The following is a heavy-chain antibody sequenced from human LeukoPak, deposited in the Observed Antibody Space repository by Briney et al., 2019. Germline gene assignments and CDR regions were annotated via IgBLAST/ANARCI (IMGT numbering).Heavy chain of an antibody. D-gene: IGHD3-3*01. J-gene: IGHJ6*02. CDR1: GYTFISYG. Sequence: ASVKVSCKASGYTFISYGISWVRQAPGQGLEWMGWISAYNGNTNYARKLQGRVTMTTDTSTSTAYMELRSLRSDDTAVYYCARVYYDFWTYYYGMDVWGQGTTVTVSS. CDR3: ARVYYDFWTYYYGMDV. V-gene: IGHV1-18*01. CDR2: ISAYNGNT.